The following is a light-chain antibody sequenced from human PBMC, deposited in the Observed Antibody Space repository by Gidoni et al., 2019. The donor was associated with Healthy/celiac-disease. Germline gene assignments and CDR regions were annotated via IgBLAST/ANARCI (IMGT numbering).Light chain of an antibody. CDR2: AAS. CDR3: QQSYSTPYT. V-gene: IGKV1-39*01. CDR1: QSISSY. J-gene: IGKJ2*01. Sequence: ASVGDRVTITCRASQSISSYLNWYQQKPGKAPKLLTYAASSLQSGVPSRFSGSGSGTDFTLTISSLQPEDFATYYCQQSYSTPYTFGQGTTLEIK.